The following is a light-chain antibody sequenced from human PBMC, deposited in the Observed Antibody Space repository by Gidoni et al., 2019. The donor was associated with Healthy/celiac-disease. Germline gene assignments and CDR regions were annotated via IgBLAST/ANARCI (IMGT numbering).Light chain of an antibody. V-gene: IGKV1-33*01. CDR1: QDISNY. J-gene: IGKJ4*01. Sequence: DLHMTQSPSSLSASVGDRVTITCQESQDISNYLNWYQQKPGKATKLLIYDASNLETGVPSRFSGSGSGTDFTFTISSLQPEDIATYDCQQYDNLPPTFGGGTKVEIK. CDR2: DAS. CDR3: QQYDNLPPT.